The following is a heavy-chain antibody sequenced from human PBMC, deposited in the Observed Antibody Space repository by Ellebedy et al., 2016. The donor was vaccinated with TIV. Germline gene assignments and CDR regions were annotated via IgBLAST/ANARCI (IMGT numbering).Heavy chain of an antibody. CDR2: TYITGST. D-gene: IGHD3-10*01. CDR1: GASMSSYF. Sequence: MPSETLSLTCTVSGASMSSYFWTWIRQPPGKGPEWIGYTYITGSTDYNPSLKGRATISLATPKTQFSLTLTSVTAADPAVYYCASHSYGSGVYFDLWGRGTLVTVSS. CDR3: ASHSYGSGVYFDL. V-gene: IGHV4-4*08. J-gene: IGHJ2*01.